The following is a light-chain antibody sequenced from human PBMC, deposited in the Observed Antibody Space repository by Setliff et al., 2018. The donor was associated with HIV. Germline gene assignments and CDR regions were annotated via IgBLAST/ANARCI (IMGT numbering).Light chain of an antibody. CDR1: SSDVGTYNF. V-gene: IGLV2-14*03. CDR2: DVS. J-gene: IGLJ1*01. Sequence: QSALTQPASVSGSPGQSITISCTGTSSDVGTYNFVSWYQQHPGKAPKLMTYDVSNRPSGVSNRFSGSKSGNTASLTISGLQAEDEADYYCSSYTSTPLYVFGTGTKVTVL. CDR3: SSYTSTPLYV.